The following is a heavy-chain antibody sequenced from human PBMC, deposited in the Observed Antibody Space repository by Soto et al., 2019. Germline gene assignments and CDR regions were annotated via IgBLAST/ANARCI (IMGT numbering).Heavy chain of an antibody. CDR3: ARAPYDILTGRTKGFDY. D-gene: IGHD3-9*01. V-gene: IGHV1-69*02. J-gene: IGHJ4*02. CDR2: IIPILGIA. CDR1: GGTFSSYT. Sequence: QVQLVQSGAEVKKPGSSVKVSCKASGGTFSSYTISWVRQAPGQGLEWMGRIIPILGIANYAQKFQGRVTITADKSTSTAYRELSSLRSEDTAVYYCARAPYDILTGRTKGFDYWGQGTLVTVSS.